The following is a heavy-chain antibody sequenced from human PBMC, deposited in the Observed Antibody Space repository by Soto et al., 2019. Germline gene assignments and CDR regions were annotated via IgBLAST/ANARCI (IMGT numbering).Heavy chain of an antibody. CDR2: INSDGSST. Sequence: GGSLRLSCEAFGITFSSYWMHWVRQDPGKGLVWVSRINSDGSSTRYADSVKGRFTISRDNAKNTLYLQMNSLRAEDTAVYYCARAAGGSTSSWYFDYWGQGTLVTVSS. D-gene: IGHD3-10*01. V-gene: IGHV3-74*01. CDR3: ARAAGGSTSSWYFDY. CDR1: GITFSSYW. J-gene: IGHJ4*02.